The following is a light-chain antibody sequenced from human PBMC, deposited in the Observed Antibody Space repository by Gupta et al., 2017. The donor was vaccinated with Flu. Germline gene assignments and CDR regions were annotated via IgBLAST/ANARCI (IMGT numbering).Light chain of an antibody. CDR3: ASDDGTSTI. Sequence: QSITTSCTASIGDSGGYNFVSWYQHDPGKAHYLIIFDVGRPHSGVSARFSASKSGTTASLTISRLQAEDEDDYYCASDDGTSTIFGEGTKLTVL. CDR2: DVG. J-gene: IGLJ2*01. CDR1: IGDSGGYNF. V-gene: IGLV2-14*03.